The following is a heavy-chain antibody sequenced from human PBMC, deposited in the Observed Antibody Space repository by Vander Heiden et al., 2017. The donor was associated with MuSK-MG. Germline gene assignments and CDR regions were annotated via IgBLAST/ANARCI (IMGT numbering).Heavy chain of an antibody. CDR1: GGSISSSSYY. J-gene: IGHJ3*02. Sequence: QLQLQESGPGLVKPSETLSLTCTVSGGSISSSSYYWGWLRQPPGKGLEWIGSIYYSGSTYYNPSLKRRVTISVDTSKNQFPLKLSSVTAADTAVYYCAVVVVTARRWFSGSGSHAFDIWGQGTMVTVSS. D-gene: IGHD2-21*02. CDR3: AVVVVTARRWFSGSGSHAFDI. CDR2: IYYSGST. V-gene: IGHV4-39*01.